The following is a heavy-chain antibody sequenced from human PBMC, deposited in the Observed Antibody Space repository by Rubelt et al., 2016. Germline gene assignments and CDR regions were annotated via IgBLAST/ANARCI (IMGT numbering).Heavy chain of an antibody. CDR1: GGSFSGYY. CDR2: VYYGGST. V-gene: IGHV4-34*01. D-gene: IGHD5-12*01. Sequence: QVQLKQWGAGLLKPSATLSVTCAVYGGSFSGYYWTWIRQPPGKGLEWIASVYYGGSTYYTPSLQSRVTISVDASKNQFSLRLSSVTAADTAVYYCARLGYQTYWYFDLWGRGTLVTVSS. J-gene: IGHJ2*01. CDR3: ARLGYQTYWYFDL.